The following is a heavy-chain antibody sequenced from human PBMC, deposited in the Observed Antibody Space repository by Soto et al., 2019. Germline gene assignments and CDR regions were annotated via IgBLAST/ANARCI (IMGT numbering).Heavy chain of an antibody. CDR2: IKQDGSEK. Sequence: EVQLVESGGGLVQPGGSLRLSCAASGLTFSTYWMSWVRPAPGKGLEWVANIKQDGSEKYYVDSVKGRFTISRDNAKNSLYLQMNSLRAEDTAVYYCSLAKTSDDWGQGSLVTVSS. V-gene: IGHV3-7*02. CDR1: GLTFSTYW. J-gene: IGHJ4*02. CDR3: SLAKTSDD. D-gene: IGHD5-12*01.